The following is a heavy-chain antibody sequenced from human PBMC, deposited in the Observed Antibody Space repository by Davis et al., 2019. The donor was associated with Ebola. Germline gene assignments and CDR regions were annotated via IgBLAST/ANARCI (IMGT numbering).Heavy chain of an antibody. Sequence: SVKVSCKASGYTFTGYYMHWVRQAPGQGLEWMGRIIPILGIANYAQKFQGRVTITADKSTSTAYMELSSLRSEDTAVYYCAKDLMAGTDSWGFDYWGQGTLVTVSS. J-gene: IGHJ4*02. V-gene: IGHV1-69*04. CDR1: GYTFTGYY. CDR2: IIPILGIA. CDR3: AKDLMAGTDSWGFDY. D-gene: IGHD1-7*01.